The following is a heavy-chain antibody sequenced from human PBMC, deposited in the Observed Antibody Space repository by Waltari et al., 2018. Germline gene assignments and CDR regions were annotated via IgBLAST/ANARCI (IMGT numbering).Heavy chain of an antibody. CDR2: IYHSGST. CDR1: GYSISSGYY. Sequence: QVQLQESGPGLVKPSETLSLTCAVSGYSISSGYYWGWTRQPPGKGLEWIGSIYHSGSTYYNPSLKSRVTISVDTSKNQFSLKLSSVTAADTAVYYCARGRGQDYYYYMDVWGKGTTVTVSS. V-gene: IGHV4-38-2*01. J-gene: IGHJ6*03. D-gene: IGHD3-16*01. CDR3: ARGRGQDYYYYMDV.